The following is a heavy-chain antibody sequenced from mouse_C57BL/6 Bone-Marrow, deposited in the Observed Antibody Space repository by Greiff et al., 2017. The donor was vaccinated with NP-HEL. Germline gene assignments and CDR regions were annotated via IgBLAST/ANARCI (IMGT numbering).Heavy chain of an antibody. V-gene: IGHV5-2*01. CDR3: ARLGTYAMDY. D-gene: IGHD3-3*01. J-gene: IGHJ4*01. CDR2: INSDGGST. Sequence: EVKLMESGGGLVQPGESLKLSCESNEYEFPSHDMSWVRKTPEKRLELVAAINSDGGSTYYPDTMERRFIISRDNTKKTLYLQMSKLRSEDTALYYFARLGTYAMDYWGQGTSVTVSS. CDR1: EYEFPSHD.